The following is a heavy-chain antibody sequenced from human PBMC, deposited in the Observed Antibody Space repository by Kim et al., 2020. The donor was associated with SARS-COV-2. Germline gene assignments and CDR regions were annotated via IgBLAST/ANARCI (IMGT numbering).Heavy chain of an antibody. CDR1: GFTFSSYG. CDR2: ISYDGSNK. CDR3: AKTPGCSSTSCYTPYYY. D-gene: IGHD2-2*02. Sequence: GGSLRLSCAASGFTFSSYGMHWVRQAPGKGLEWVAVISYDGSNKYYADSVKGRFTISRDNSKNTLYLQMNSLRAEDTAVYYCAKTPGCSSTSCYTPYYY. V-gene: IGHV3-30*18. J-gene: IGHJ6*01.